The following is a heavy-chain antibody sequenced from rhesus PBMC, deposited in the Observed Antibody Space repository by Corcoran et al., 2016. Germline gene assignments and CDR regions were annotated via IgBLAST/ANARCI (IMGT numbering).Heavy chain of an antibody. CDR2: IHPGYGST. CDR3: AADRNTYIDY. CDR1: GYIFTSYV. J-gene: IGHJ4*01. V-gene: IGHV1-70*01. Sequence: QEQLVQSGAEGKKPGASVKVSCKASGYIFTSYVISWLRQAPGQGFEWIGGIHPGYGSTSYAQKFQCRVTITADMSTSTVYMELSSLRSEDMAVYYCAADRNTYIDYWGQGVLVTVSS. D-gene: IGHD4-23*01.